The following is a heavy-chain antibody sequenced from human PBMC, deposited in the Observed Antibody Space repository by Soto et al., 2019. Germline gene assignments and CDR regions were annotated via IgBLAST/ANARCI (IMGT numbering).Heavy chain of an antibody. D-gene: IGHD1-1*01. V-gene: IGHV5-10-1*01. Sequence: PGESLKISCKGSGYSFTSYWISWVRQMPGKGLEWMGRIDPSDSYTNYSPSFQGHVTISADKSISTAYLQWSSLKASDTAMYYCARPISLSHRTTQNYYGMDVWGQGTTVTVSS. CDR3: ARPISLSHRTTQNYYGMDV. J-gene: IGHJ6*02. CDR2: IDPSDSYT. CDR1: GYSFTSYW.